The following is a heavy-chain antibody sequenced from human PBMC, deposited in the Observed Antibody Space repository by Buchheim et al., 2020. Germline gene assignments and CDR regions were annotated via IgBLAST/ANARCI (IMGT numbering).Heavy chain of an antibody. D-gene: IGHD2-2*01. CDR3: AKGSDIVVVPAAIGRGGY. Sequence: EVQLLESGGGLVQPGGSLRLPCAASGFTFSSYAMSWVRQAPGKGLEWVSAISGSGGSTYYADSVKGRFTISRDNSKNTLYLQMNSLRAEDTAVYYCAKGSDIVVVPAAIGRGGYWGQGTL. CDR1: GFTFSSYA. CDR2: ISGSGGST. V-gene: IGHV3-23*01. J-gene: IGHJ4*02.